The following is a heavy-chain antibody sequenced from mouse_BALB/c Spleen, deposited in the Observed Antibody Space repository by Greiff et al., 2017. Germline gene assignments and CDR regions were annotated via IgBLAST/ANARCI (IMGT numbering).Heavy chain of an antibody. CDR1: GYTFTSYW. CDR2: IYPGNSDT. V-gene: IGHV1-5*01. D-gene: IGHD1-2*01. J-gene: IGHJ2*01. Sequence: EVQLQQSGTVLARPGASVKMSCKASGYTFTSYWMHWVKQRPGQGLEWIGAIYPGNSDTSYNQKFKGKAKLTAVTSTSTAYMELSSLTNEDSAVYYCTYITTATMYYFDYWGQGTTLTVSS. CDR3: TYITTATMYYFDY.